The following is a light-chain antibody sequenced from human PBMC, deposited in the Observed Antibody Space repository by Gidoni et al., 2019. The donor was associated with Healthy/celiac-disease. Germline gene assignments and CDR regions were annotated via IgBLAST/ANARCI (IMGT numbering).Light chain of an antibody. V-gene: IGKV4-1*01. CDR3: QQYYRTPYT. J-gene: IGKJ2*01. Sequence: DIVMTQSPDSLAVSLGERATINSKSSQSVLYSSNNKNYLAWYQQKPGQPPKLLIYWASTGESGVPDRFSGSGSGTDFTLTISSLQSEDVAVYYCQQYYRTPYTFXQXTKLEIK. CDR2: WAS. CDR1: QSVLYSSNNKNY.